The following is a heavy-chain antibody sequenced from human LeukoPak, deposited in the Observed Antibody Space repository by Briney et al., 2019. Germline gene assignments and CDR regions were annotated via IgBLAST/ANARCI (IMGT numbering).Heavy chain of an antibody. CDR1: GGSMSSYY. D-gene: IGHD2-15*01. CDR3: ARGWPDYYSMDI. V-gene: IGHV4-59*01. CDR2: IYYSGTT. J-gene: IGHJ6*02. Sequence: SETLSLTCTVSGGSMSSYYWSWIRQPPGKGPEWIGYIYYSGTTSYNPSLKGRGTISMDTSNNHFSLKLRSVTAGDTAVYYCARGWPDYYSMDIWGPGTTVTVSS.